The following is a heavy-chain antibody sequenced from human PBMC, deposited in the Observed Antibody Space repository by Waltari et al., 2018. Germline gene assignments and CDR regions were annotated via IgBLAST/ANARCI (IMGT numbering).Heavy chain of an antibody. Sequence: QVQLVQSGAEVKKPGSSVKVSCKASGGTFRSYAISWVRQAPGQGLAWMGGIIPIFGTANYAQKFQGRVTITADESTSTAYMELSSLRSEDTAVYYCARDPLMVQGEGAFDIWGQGTMVTVSS. J-gene: IGHJ3*02. D-gene: IGHD3-10*01. CDR1: GGTFRSYA. CDR3: ARDPLMVQGEGAFDI. V-gene: IGHV1-69*01. CDR2: IIPIFGTA.